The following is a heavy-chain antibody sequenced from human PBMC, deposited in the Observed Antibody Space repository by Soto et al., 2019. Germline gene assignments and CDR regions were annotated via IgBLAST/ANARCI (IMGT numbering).Heavy chain of an antibody. CDR1: GRSMSSNY. CDR3: ASYRGALYFES. D-gene: IGHD3-16*01. Sequence: PSETLSLTCSVSGRSMSSNYWSWIRQSPDKGLEWLGYAFCGGTDYNPSLGGRVSMSVETSKSQFSLKLTSVTVADTAVYYCASYRGALYFESWGPGILVTVSS. J-gene: IGHJ4*02. CDR2: AFCGGT. V-gene: IGHV4-59*01.